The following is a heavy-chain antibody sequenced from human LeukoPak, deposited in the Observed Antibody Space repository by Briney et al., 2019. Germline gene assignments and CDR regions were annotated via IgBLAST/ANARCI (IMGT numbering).Heavy chain of an antibody. CDR1: GFTVSSNY. J-gene: IGHJ4*02. D-gene: IGHD6-13*01. V-gene: IGHV3-66*01. CDR2: IYSGGST. CDR3: AIGGRLAAAGLTDY. Sequence: GGSLRLSCAASGFTVSSNYMSWVRQAPGKGLEWVSVIYSGGSTYYADSVKGRFTISRDNSKNTLYLQMNSLRAEDTAVYYCAIGGRLAAAGLTDYWGQGTLVTVSS.